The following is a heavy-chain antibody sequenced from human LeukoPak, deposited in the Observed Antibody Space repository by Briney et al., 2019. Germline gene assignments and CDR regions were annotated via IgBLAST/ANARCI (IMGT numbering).Heavy chain of an antibody. CDR1: GFTFNTYG. V-gene: IGHV3-23*01. D-gene: IGHD3-22*01. CDR3: ATLPSLYYYDSSGYYIDY. J-gene: IGHJ4*02. Sequence: GGSLRLSCEASGFTFNTYGMSWVRQAPGKGLEWVSGISGYGGDTYYADSVKGRFTISRDNSKNTLYLQMSSLRADDTAVYYCATLPSLYYYDSSGYYIDYWGQGTLVTVSS. CDR2: ISGYGGDT.